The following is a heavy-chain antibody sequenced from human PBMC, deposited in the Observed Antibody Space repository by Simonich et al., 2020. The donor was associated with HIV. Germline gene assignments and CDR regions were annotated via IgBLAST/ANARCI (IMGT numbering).Heavy chain of an antibody. CDR1: GFTLSSYS. V-gene: IGHV3-48*01. D-gene: IGHD3-10*01. Sequence: GFTLSSYSMNWVRQAPGKGLEWVSYSSSRSRTIYYADSVKGRFTISRDNAKNSLYLQMNSLRAEDTAVYYCARAGLTMVRGVPASFDVWGQGTMVTVSS. CDR2: SSSRSRTI. J-gene: IGHJ3*01. CDR3: ARAGLTMVRGVPASFDV.